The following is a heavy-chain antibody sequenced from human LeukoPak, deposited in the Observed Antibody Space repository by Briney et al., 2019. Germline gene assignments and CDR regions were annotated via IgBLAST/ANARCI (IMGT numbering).Heavy chain of an antibody. CDR3: ATVGPVLRFLEWLPSGYYYYMDV. Sequence: ASVKVSCKVSGYTLTELSMHWVRQAPGKGLEWMGGFDPEDGETIYAQKFQGRVTMTEDTSTDTAYMELSSLRSEDTAVYYCATVGPVLRFLEWLPSGYYYYMDVWGKGTTVTVSS. J-gene: IGHJ6*03. V-gene: IGHV1-24*01. CDR1: GYTLTELS. D-gene: IGHD3-3*01. CDR2: FDPEDGET.